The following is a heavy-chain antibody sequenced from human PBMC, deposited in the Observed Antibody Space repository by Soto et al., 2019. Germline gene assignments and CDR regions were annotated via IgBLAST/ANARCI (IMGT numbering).Heavy chain of an antibody. CDR2: VKDGGVT. Sequence: QVQLQQWGAGLLKPSETLSLTCAVNGGSFTGYYWSWVRQPPGKGLEWIGEVKDGGVTNYSPSLRSRVTISSASPKKQFSQMVTSVTAADTAVYYCTRGQEGVVATHWDQGTLVTVSS. CDR1: GGSFTGYY. D-gene: IGHD5-12*01. CDR3: TRGQEGVVATH. J-gene: IGHJ4*02. V-gene: IGHV4-34*01.